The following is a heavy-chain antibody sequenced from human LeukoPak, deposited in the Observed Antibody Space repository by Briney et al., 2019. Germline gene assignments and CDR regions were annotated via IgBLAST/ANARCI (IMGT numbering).Heavy chain of an antibody. CDR2: IKSKTDGGTT. J-gene: IGHJ4*02. D-gene: IGHD5-18*01. CDR1: GFTFSNAC. V-gene: IGHV3-15*01. CDR3: TTGTWIQLWLPDY. Sequence: GGSLRLSCAASGFTFSNACMTWVRQAPGKGLEWVGHIKSKTDGGTTDFAAPVKGRFTISRDDSKNTLFLQMSSLKTEDTAVYYCTTGTWIQLWLPDYWGQGTLVTVSS.